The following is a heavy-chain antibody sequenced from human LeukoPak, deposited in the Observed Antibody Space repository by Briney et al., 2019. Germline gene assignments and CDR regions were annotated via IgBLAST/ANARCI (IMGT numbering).Heavy chain of an antibody. V-gene: IGHV3-23*01. Sequence: GGSLRLSCAASGLTFSSSAMSWVRQAPGKGLEWVSAISGSGGSTYYADSVKGRFTISRDNSKNTLYLQMNSLRAEDTAVYYCAKYRGSSWYDNWFDPWGQGTLVTVSS. CDR1: GLTFSSSA. CDR3: AKYRGSSWYDNWFDP. J-gene: IGHJ5*02. CDR2: ISGSGGST. D-gene: IGHD6-13*01.